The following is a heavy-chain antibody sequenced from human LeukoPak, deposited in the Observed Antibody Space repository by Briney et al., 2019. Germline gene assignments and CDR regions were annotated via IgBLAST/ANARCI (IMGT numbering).Heavy chain of an antibody. CDR2: ISSSSSYI. CDR1: GLTSSSNS. V-gene: IGHV3-21*01. D-gene: IGHD3-10*01. Sequence: GGSLRLSCAASGLTSSSNSMTWVGQAPGKGLGWVSSISSSSSYIYYADSVKGRFTISRDNAKNSLYLQMNSLRAEDTAVYYCARLNYYGSGVDYWGQGTLVTVSS. J-gene: IGHJ4*02. CDR3: ARLNYYGSGVDY.